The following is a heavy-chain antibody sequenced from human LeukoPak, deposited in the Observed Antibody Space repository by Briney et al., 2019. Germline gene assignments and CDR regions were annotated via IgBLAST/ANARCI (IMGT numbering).Heavy chain of an antibody. J-gene: IGHJ4*02. CDR2: IRYDGSNK. CDR1: GFTFISYS. D-gene: IGHD6-19*01. V-gene: IGHV3-30*02. CDR3: SGWSDFDY. Sequence: GGSLRLSCAASGFTFISYSMNWVRQAPGKGLAWVAFIRYDGSNKYYADSVKGRFTISRDNSKNTLYLQMNSLRAEDTAVYYCSGWSDFDYWGQGTLVTVSS.